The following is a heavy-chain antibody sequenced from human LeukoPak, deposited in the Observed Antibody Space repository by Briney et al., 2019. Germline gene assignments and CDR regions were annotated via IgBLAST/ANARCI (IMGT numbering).Heavy chain of an antibody. CDR1: GGSISSYY. J-gene: IGHJ4*02. CDR2: IYYSGST. D-gene: IGHD3-22*01. V-gene: IGHV4-59*01. Sequence: SETLSLTCTVSGGSISSYYWSWIRQPPGKGLEWIGHIYYSGSTIYNPSLKSRVTISVDTSKNQFSLKLSSVTAADTAVYYCARGGSPITMIVVVRAYYFDYWGQGTLVTVSS. CDR3: ARGGSPITMIVVVRAYYFDY.